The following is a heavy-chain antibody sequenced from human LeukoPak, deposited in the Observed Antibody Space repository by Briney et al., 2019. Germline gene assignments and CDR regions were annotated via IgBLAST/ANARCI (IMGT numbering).Heavy chain of an antibody. J-gene: IGHJ4*02. V-gene: IGHV3-23*01. CDR3: AKRIQSAMAMGY. CDR1: GFTFSNYA. CDR2: ISGSGGST. D-gene: IGHD5-18*01. Sequence: GGSLRLSCAASGFTFSNYALSWVRQAPGKGLEWVSDISGSGGSTYYADSVKGRFTISRDNSKDTMYLQMNSLRAEDTAVYYCAKRIQSAMAMGYWGQGTLVTVSS.